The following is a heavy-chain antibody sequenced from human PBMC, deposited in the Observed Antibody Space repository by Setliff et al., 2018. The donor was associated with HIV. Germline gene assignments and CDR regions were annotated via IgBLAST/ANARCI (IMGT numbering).Heavy chain of an antibody. Sequence: GASVKVSCKASGYTFSRYAMHWVRQAPGQGLEWMGWINPNSGGTNYAQKFQGRVNMTRDTSISTTYMELGRLRSDDTAVYYCARDPGYKSTWYGVFDIWGQGTMVTVSS. CDR2: INPNSGGT. CDR3: ARDPGYKSTWYGVFDI. D-gene: IGHD6-13*01. CDR1: GYTFSRYA. J-gene: IGHJ3*02. V-gene: IGHV1-2*02.